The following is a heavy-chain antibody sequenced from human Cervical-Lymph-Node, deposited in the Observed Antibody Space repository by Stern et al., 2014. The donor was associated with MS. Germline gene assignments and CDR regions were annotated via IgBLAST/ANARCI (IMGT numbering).Heavy chain of an antibody. V-gene: IGHV1-18*01. Sequence: VQLLESGAEVKQPGASVKVSCTASGYTFTSYGISWVRQAPGKGLEWMGWISASNGNTNYAQKLQGRVTVTTDTSTSTAYMELRSLRSDDTAVYYCARGLLGSENAFDIWGQGTMVTVSS. J-gene: IGHJ3*02. CDR3: ARGLLGSENAFDI. CDR2: ISASNGNT. D-gene: IGHD2-15*01. CDR1: GYTFTSYG.